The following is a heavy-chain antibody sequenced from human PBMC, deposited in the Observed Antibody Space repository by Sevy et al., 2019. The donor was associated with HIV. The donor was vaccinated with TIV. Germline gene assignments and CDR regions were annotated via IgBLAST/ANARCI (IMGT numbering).Heavy chain of an antibody. V-gene: IGHV3-33*06. Sequence: GGSLRLSCAASGLTFRSYDMFWVRQAPGKGLEWVAIIWYEGSNKQYADSVKGGFTTSRENSKNPLYLQMNNLRDEDKALYYCTNDIIMVRGDIRHVWGQGTMVTVSS. J-gene: IGHJ3*01. D-gene: IGHD3-10*01. CDR1: GLTFRSYD. CDR2: IWYEGSNK. CDR3: TNDIIMVRGDIRHV.